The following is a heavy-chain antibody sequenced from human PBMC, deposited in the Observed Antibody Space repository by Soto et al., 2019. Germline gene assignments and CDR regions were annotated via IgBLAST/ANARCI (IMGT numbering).Heavy chain of an antibody. CDR2: INHSGST. Sequence: PSETLSLTCAVYGGSFSGYYWSWIRQPPGKGLEWIGEINHSGSTNYNPSLKSRVTISVDTSKNQFSLKLSSVTAADTALYYCARFNWGSFYFDYWGQGTLVTVSS. J-gene: IGHJ4*02. CDR3: ARFNWGSFYFDY. V-gene: IGHV4-34*01. D-gene: IGHD7-27*01. CDR1: GGSFSGYY.